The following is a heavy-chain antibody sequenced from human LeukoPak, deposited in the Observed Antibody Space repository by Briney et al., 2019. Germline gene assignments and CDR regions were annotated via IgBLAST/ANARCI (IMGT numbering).Heavy chain of an antibody. V-gene: IGHV3-74*01. CDR2: INSDGSNT. D-gene: IGHD6-25*01. Sequence: GGSLRLSCAASGFTFSNYWMHWVRQAPGKGLVWVSRINSDGSNTDYADSVKGRFTISRDDAKNSLYLQLNSLRADDTAVYYCARVGVTAATADYWGQGTLVTVSS. CDR1: GFTFSNYW. CDR3: ARVGVTAATADY. J-gene: IGHJ4*02.